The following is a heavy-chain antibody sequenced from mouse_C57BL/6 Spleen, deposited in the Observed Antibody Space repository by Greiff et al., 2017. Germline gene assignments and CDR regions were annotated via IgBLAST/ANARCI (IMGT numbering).Heavy chain of an antibody. V-gene: IGHV2-2*01. CDR1: GFSLTSYG. Sequence: VMLVESGPGLVQPSQSLSITCTVSGFSLTSYGVHWVRQSPGKGLEWLGVIWSGGSTDYNAAFISRLSISKDNSKSQVFFKMNSLQADDTAIYYCARNKDYGLDYYAMDDWGQGTSVTVSS. D-gene: IGHD1-1*01. J-gene: IGHJ4*01. CDR2: IWSGGST. CDR3: ARNKDYGLDYYAMDD.